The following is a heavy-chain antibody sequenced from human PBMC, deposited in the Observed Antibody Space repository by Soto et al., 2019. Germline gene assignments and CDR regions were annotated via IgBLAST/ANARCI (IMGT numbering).Heavy chain of an antibody. Sequence: QVQLEQSGAEVKKPGASVRVSCKASGFTFTSYYMHWVRQAPGQGLEWMGVLNPSAGTTNYAQKFQGRVTMTRDTSTSTVYMELRSLRSEDTAVYYCARRDYYGSGSDDYWGPGTLVTVSS. J-gene: IGHJ4*02. CDR2: LNPSAGTT. D-gene: IGHD3-10*01. CDR1: GFTFTSYY. CDR3: ARRDYYGSGSDDY. V-gene: IGHV1-46*03.